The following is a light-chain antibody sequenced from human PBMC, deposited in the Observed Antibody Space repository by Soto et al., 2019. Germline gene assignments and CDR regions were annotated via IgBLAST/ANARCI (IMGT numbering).Light chain of an antibody. CDR2: RNN. CDR1: SSNIGGNY. CDR3: ASWDDCLRGVT. Sequence: QSVLTQPPSASGTPGQRVTISCSGSSSNIGGNYVSWYQQLPGTAPRLLIHRNNQRPSGVPDRFSGSKSGTSASLAISGLRSEDEADYYCASWDDCLRGVTFGGGTKVTVL. V-gene: IGLV1-47*01. J-gene: IGLJ2*01.